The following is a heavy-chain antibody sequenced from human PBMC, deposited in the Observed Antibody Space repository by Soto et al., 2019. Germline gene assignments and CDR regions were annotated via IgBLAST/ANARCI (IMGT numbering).Heavy chain of an antibody. CDR2: VSVSDDNT. J-gene: IGHJ3*02. V-gene: IGHV3-23*01. Sequence: EVQLLESGGGLVQPGGSLRLSCAASGFTFSNYAMTWVRQAPGKGLEWVSTVSVSDDNTYYADSVKGRFTISRDNSKNTLFLQMNSLRVEDTAVYYCAKDPTGNYVGAFDIWGHGTMVTVSS. CDR3: AKDPTGNYVGAFDI. CDR1: GFTFSNYA. D-gene: IGHD4-4*01.